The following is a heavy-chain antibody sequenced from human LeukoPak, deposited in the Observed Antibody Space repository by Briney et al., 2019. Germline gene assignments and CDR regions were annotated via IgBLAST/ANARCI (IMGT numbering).Heavy chain of an antibody. CDR1: GGSISSYY. CDR2: IYYSGST. J-gene: IGHJ4*02. Sequence: SETLSLTCTVSGGSISSYYWSWIRQPPGKGLEWIGYIYYSGSTNYNPSLKSRVTISVDTSKNQFSLKLSSVTAADTAVYYCARGEKRENFDYWGQGTLVTVSS. V-gene: IGHV4-59*01. D-gene: IGHD1-26*01. CDR3: ARGEKRENFDY.